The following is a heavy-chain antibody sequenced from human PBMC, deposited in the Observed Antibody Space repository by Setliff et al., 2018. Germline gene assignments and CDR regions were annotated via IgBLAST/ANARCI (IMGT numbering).Heavy chain of an antibody. Sequence: GASVKVSCKASGYTFTSYGISWVRQAPGQGLEWMGWISAYDGDTNYAQKLQGRVTMTTDTSTTTAYMELRSLRSDDTAVYYCARPGLYCSGGSCYGDDAFDIWGQGTKVTVSS. CDR2: ISAYDGDT. D-gene: IGHD2-15*01. J-gene: IGHJ3*02. CDR3: ARPGLYCSGGSCYGDDAFDI. CDR1: GYTFTSYG. V-gene: IGHV1-18*01.